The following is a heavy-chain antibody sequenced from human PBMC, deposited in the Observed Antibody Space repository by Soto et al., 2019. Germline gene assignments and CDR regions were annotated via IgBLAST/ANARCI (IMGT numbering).Heavy chain of an antibody. J-gene: IGHJ4*02. CDR1: GGSFCGSC. CDR2: INHSGST. D-gene: IGHD4-17*01. CDR3: ARGHQRGDYLPPFFDY. Sequence: SATLSLTCEVYGGSFCGSCWCRLRQHPGKGLEWIGEINHSGSTNYTPSLKSRVTISVDTSKNQFSLKLSSVTAADTAVYYCARGHQRGDYLPPFFDYWGQGTLVTAS. V-gene: IGHV4-34*01.